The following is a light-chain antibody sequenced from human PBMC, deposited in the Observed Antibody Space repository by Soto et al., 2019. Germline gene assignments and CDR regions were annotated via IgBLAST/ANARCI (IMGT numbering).Light chain of an antibody. CDR3: QQYDNLPPWT. CDR2: GAS. J-gene: IGKJ1*01. Sequence: EIVMTQSPATLSVSPGEIATLSCKASQSVGTYLAWYQQKHGQAPRLVIYGASTRAADVPARFSGGGSGTEYSLTSSSLQSEDFAIYHCQQYDNLPPWTCGQGTKVEIK. V-gene: IGKV3-15*01. CDR1: QSVGTY.